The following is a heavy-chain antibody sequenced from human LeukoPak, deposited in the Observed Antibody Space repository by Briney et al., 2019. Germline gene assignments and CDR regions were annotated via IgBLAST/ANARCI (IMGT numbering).Heavy chain of an antibody. CDR3: AREGAKARSGVNFDY. CDR1: GYTFTSYY. V-gene: IGHV1-46*01. CDR2: INPSGGST. D-gene: IGHD2-15*01. Sequence: ASVKVSCKASGYTFTSYYLHWVRQAPGQGLEWMGIINPSGGSTTYAQKFQGRVTVTRDTSTSTVYMEPSSLRSEDTAVYYCAREGAKARSGVNFDYWGQGTLVTVSS. J-gene: IGHJ4*02.